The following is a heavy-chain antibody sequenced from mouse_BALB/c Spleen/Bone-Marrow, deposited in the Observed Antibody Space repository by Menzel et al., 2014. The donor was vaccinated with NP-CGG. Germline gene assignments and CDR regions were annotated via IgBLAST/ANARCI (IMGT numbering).Heavy chain of an antibody. Sequence: VKLMESGTELVKPGASVKLSCKASGYTFTSFYMYWVKQRPGQGLEWIGGINPSNGGTNFNEKFKSKATLTLDKSSSTAYMQLSSLTSEDSAVYYCTRGSYGSSQYYFDYWGQGTTLTVSS. D-gene: IGHD1-1*01. V-gene: IGHV1-53*01. CDR3: TRGSYGSSQYYFDY. CDR1: GYTFTSFY. CDR2: INPSNGGT. J-gene: IGHJ2*01.